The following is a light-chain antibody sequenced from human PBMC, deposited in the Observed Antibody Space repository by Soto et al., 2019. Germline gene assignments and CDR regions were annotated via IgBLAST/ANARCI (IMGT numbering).Light chain of an antibody. CDR3: QQRSNWPPSLT. Sequence: EIVLTQSPATLSLSPGERATLSCRASPSVSSYLAWYQQKPGQAPRLLIYDASNRATGITARFSGSGSGTDSTLTISSLVPEDFAVYYCQQRSNWPPSLTFGGGTKVEIK. J-gene: IGKJ4*02. CDR1: PSVSSY. V-gene: IGKV3-11*01. CDR2: DAS.